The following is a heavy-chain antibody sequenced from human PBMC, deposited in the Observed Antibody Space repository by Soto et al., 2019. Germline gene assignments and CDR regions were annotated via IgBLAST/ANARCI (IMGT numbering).Heavy chain of an antibody. D-gene: IGHD2-2*01. V-gene: IGHV3-33*01. J-gene: IGHJ5*02. CDR1: GFTFSSYG. CDR2: IWYDGSNK. CDR3: ARDRGLYAVGNWFDP. Sequence: LRLSCAASGFTFSSYGMHWVRQAPGKGLEWVAVIWYDGSNKYYADSVKGRFTISRDNSKNTLYLQMNSLRAEDTAVYYCARDRGLYAVGNWFDPWGQGTLVTVSS.